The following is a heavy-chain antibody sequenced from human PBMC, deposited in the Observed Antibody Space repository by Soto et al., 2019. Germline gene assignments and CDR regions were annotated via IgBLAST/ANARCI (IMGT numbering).Heavy chain of an antibody. CDR2: INAGNGNT. D-gene: IGHD2-21*02. CDR1: GYTFTSYA. V-gene: IGHV1-3*01. CDR3: ARAGAVVTTHFDW. J-gene: IGHJ4*02. Sequence: ASVKVSCKASGYTFTSYAMHWVRQAPGQRLEWMGWINAGNGNTKYSQKFQGRVTMTRDTSASTAYMELSSLTSDDTAVYYCARAGAVVTTHFDWWGQGTLVTVSS.